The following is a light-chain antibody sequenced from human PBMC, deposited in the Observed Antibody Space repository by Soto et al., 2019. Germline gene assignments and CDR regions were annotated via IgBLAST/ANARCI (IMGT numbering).Light chain of an antibody. CDR1: QTIDTY. CDR3: QQSYSAPYT. CDR2: AAS. V-gene: IGKV1-39*01. Sequence: DIQMTQSPSSLSASVGDRVTITCRASQTIDTYLNWYQQKPGKPPNLLIYAASSLQSGVPSRFSGGGSGTDFTLTISSLQPEDFATYFCQQSYSAPYTFGQGTKVEV. J-gene: IGKJ2*01.